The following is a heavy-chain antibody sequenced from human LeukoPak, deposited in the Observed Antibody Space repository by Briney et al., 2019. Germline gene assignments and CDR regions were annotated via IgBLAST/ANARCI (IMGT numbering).Heavy chain of an antibody. CDR2: IIPIVGIA. V-gene: IGHV1-69*04. CDR1: GGTFSSYA. CDR3: ARDGEMATTYFDY. D-gene: IGHD5-24*01. J-gene: IGHJ4*02. Sequence: SVKVSCKASGGTFSSYALSWVRQAPGQGLEWMGTIIPIVGIANYAQKFQGRVTITADKSTSTAYMELSSLRSEDTAVYYCARDGEMATTYFDYWGQGTLVTVSS.